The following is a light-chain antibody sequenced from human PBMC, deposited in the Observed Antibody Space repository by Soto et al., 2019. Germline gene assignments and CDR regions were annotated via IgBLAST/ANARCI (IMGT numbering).Light chain of an antibody. CDR2: EVG. CDR3: SSYTSSSSRV. V-gene: IGLV2-14*03. Sequence: LNNPVYVNGLAGQWLPISCNGTSSDVGAYDYVSWYQQHPDKAPKLMIYEVGNRPSGVSNRFSGSKSVNTATLTISGLQADDEADYYCSSYTSSSSRVFGTVTEFTVL. CDR1: SSDVGAYDY. J-gene: IGLJ1*01.